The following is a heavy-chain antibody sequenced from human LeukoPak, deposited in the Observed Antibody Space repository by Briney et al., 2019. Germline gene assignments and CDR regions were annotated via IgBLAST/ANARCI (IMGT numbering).Heavy chain of an antibody. Sequence: PGGSLRLSCAASGFTFGSYGMHWVRQAPGKGLEWVAFIRYDGSNKYYADSVKGRFTISRDNSKNTLYLQMNSLRAEDTAVYYCAKGEDTAMGYDAFDIWGQGTMVTVSS. D-gene: IGHD5-18*01. CDR3: AKGEDTAMGYDAFDI. CDR2: IRYDGSNK. CDR1: GFTFGSYG. V-gene: IGHV3-30*02. J-gene: IGHJ3*02.